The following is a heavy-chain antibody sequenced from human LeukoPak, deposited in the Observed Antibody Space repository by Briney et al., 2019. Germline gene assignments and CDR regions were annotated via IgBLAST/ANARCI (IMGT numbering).Heavy chain of an antibody. Sequence: PGGSLRLSCAASGFTFSSYAMTWVRQSPGKGLEWVSVIGSGGDTYYSDSAQGRFTISRDNSKNTLYLQMNSLGADDTAVYYCAKYYAARSRSFDFWGQGTLVTVSS. CDR3: AKYYAARSRSFDF. CDR2: IGSGGDT. J-gene: IGHJ4*02. D-gene: IGHD3-10*01. CDR1: GFTFSSYA. V-gene: IGHV3-23*01.